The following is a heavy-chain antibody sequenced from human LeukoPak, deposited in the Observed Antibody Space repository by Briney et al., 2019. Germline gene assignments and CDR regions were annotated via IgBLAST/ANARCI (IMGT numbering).Heavy chain of an antibody. D-gene: IGHD3-22*01. CDR3: ARDLDSSRGYFDY. V-gene: IGHV3-30*19. CDR1: GFTFSSYG. J-gene: IGHJ4*02. Sequence: GGSLRLSCAASGFTFSSYGMHWVRQAPGKGLEWVAVISYDGSNKYYADSVKGRFTISRDNSKNTLYLQMNSLRAEDTAVYYCARDLDSSRGYFDYWGQGTLVTVSS. CDR2: ISYDGSNK.